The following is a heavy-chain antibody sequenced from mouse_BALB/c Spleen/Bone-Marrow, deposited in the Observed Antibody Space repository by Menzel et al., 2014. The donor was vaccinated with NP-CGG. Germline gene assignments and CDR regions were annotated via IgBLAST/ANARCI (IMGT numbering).Heavy chain of an antibody. CDR1: GFTFSSYA. CDR3: ARPPYYGSSEWYFDV. D-gene: IGHD1-1*01. V-gene: IGHV5-9-3*01. Sequence: EVQLQQSGGGLVKPGGSLKLSCAASGFTFSSYAMSWVRQTPEKKLEWVATISSGGSYTYYPDSVKGRFTISRDNAKNTLYLQMSSLRSEDTAMHYCARPPYYGSSEWYFDVWGAGTTVTVSS. J-gene: IGHJ1*01. CDR2: ISSGGSYT.